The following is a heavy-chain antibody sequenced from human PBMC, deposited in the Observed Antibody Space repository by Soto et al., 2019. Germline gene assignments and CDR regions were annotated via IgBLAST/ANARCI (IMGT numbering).Heavy chain of an antibody. J-gene: IGHJ6*02. Sequence: GSLRLSCAASGFTVSSNYMSWIRQPPGKGLEWIGEINHSGSTNYNPSLKSRVTISVDTSKNQFSLKLSSVTAADTAVYYCARGHQVRGVIGRGYYYYGMDVWGQGTTVTVSS. D-gene: IGHD3-10*01. CDR2: INHSGST. CDR3: ARGHQVRGVIGRGYYYYGMDV. CDR1: GFTVSSNY. V-gene: IGHV4-34*01.